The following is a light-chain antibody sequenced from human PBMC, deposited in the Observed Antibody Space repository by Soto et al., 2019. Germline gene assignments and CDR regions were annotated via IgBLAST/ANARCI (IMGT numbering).Light chain of an antibody. CDR2: ETN. J-gene: IGLJ3*02. CDR1: GSNIGKNY. Sequence: QSVLTQPPSVSAAPGQKVTISCSGSGSNIGKNYVSWYQQFPGTAPKLLIYETNQRPSGTPDRFSASKSGTSATLGITGLQTGDEADYYCGTWDSSLSAGVFGGGTKVTVL. CDR3: GTWDSSLSAGV. V-gene: IGLV1-51*02.